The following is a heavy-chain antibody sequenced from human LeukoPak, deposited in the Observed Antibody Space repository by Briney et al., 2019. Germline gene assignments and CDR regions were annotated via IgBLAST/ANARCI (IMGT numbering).Heavy chain of an antibody. Sequence: ASVKVSCKASGDTFTSDYIHWVRQAPGQGLEWMGVINRSGGNTFYTQKFQGRVTMTTDMSTSTVYMELSSLRSEDTAVYYCASGRTDIVVVPATLRNYYFDYWGQGTLVTVSS. CDR3: ASGRTDIVVVPATLRNYYFDY. D-gene: IGHD2-2*01. CDR2: INRSGGNT. CDR1: GDTFTSDY. V-gene: IGHV1-46*01. J-gene: IGHJ4*02.